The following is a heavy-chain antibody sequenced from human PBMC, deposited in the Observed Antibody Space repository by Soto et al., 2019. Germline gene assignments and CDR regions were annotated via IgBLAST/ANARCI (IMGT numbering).Heavy chain of an antibody. Sequence: PVGSLRLSCTTSGFSFASFAMTWVRQAPGKGLEWVATISGSDGKTYYADSVKGRFSISRDTSRNTLYLQMNSLRADDTAIYYCAKWSYLDYWGQGTRVPVSS. CDR1: GFSFASFA. V-gene: IGHV3-23*01. CDR3: AKWSYLDY. CDR2: ISGSDGKT. J-gene: IGHJ4*02. D-gene: IGHD3-3*01.